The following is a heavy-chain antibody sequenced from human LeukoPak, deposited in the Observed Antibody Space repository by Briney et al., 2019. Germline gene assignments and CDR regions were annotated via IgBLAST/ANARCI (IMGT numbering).Heavy chain of an antibody. Sequence: ASVKVSCKASGYTFTSYGISWVRQAPGQGLEWMGWISAYNGNTNYAQKLQGRVTMTTDTSTSTAYMELRSLRSDDTAVYYCARVKFRWELFASFDVWGQGTMVPVSS. V-gene: IGHV1-18*01. J-gene: IGHJ3*01. CDR3: ARVKFRWELFASFDV. CDR1: GYTFTSYG. D-gene: IGHD1-26*01. CDR2: ISAYNGNT.